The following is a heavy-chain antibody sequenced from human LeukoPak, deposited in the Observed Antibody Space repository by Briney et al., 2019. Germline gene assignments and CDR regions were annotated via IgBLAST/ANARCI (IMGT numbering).Heavy chain of an antibody. V-gene: IGHV3-15*01. D-gene: IGHD1-26*01. J-gene: IGHJ4*02. CDR3: TTDRGRMELPLFDY. CDR2: IKSKTDGGTT. CDR1: GRTLTNAW. Sequence: PGGSLRLSCAASGRTLTNAWMGWVRQAPGKGLEWVGRIKSKTDGGTTDYGAPVKGRFTISRDDSKNTLSLQMNSLKTEDTAVYYCTTDRGRMELPLFDYWGQGTLVTVSS.